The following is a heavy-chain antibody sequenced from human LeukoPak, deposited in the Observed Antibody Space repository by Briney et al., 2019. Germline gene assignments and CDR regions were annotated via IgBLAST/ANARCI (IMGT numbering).Heavy chain of an antibody. Sequence: SETLSLTCTVSAGSINRGGHFWTWIRQLPGGGLEWIGYIWNSGISYYNPSLQSRVIISADTSKSQFSLKLSSVTVADTAVYYCARYYCGSSNCPGVDFWGQGTLVTVSS. J-gene: IGHJ4*02. V-gene: IGHV4-31*03. CDR1: AGSINRGGHF. CDR2: IWNSGIS. D-gene: IGHD2-2*01. CDR3: ARYYCGSSNCPGVDF.